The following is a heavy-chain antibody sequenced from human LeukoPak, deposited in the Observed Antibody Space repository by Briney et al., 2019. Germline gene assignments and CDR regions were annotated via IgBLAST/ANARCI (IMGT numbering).Heavy chain of an antibody. Sequence: ASVKVSCRASGYTFTKYYIHWVRQAPGQGLEWMGMINPSDGATTYAQRFQGRVIMTRDMSTTTVYMDLRSLRSEDTAVYFCARAQGGGLSGSLGGLFASYYTYYYTDVWGRGTTVSVSS. CDR3: ARAQGGGLSGSLGGLFASYYTYYYTDV. J-gene: IGHJ6*03. D-gene: IGHD1-26*01. CDR1: GYTFTKYY. CDR2: INPSDGAT. V-gene: IGHV1-46*01.